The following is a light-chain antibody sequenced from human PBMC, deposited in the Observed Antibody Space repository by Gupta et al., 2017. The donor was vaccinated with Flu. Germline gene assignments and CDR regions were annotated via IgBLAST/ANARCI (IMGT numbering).Light chain of an antibody. J-gene: IGKJ2*01. CDR1: HSLLYTDGQTY. V-gene: IGKV2D-29*01. CDR3: MQNIDRYS. Sequence: ISCKSSHSLLYTDGQTYVFWFLQRPGQPTQLLIDKLSNRFSGVPDRFSGSWSGTDFTLLISLVESEDVGVYYCMQNIDRYSFGQGTKLEIK. CDR2: KLS.